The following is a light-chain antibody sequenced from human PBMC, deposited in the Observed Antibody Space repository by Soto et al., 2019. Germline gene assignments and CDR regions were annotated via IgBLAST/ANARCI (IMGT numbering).Light chain of an antibody. V-gene: IGKV3-20*01. CDR1: QSVSNNF. J-gene: IGKJ4*01. Sequence: EIVLTQSPGTLSLSPGERATLSCRASQSVSNNFLAWYQQKPGQAPRLFIYGASSRATGIPDRFSGSGSGTDFTLTIGRLEPEDFAAYYCHQYSSSPLTFGGGTKVDIK. CDR3: HQYSSSPLT. CDR2: GAS.